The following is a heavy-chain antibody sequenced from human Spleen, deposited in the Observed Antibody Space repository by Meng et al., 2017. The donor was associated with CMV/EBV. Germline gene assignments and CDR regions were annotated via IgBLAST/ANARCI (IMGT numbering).Heavy chain of an antibody. Sequence: SVKVSCKASGYTFTAHYFHWVRQAPGQGLEWMGGIIPMFGTANYAQKFQGRVTITRDESTSTAYMEMTSLRSEDTAVYYCASGETAGLDYYGMDVWGQGTTVTVSS. V-gene: IGHV1-69*05. CDR1: GYTFTAHY. CDR3: ASGETAGLDYYGMDV. J-gene: IGHJ6*02. CDR2: IIPMFGTA. D-gene: IGHD3/OR15-3a*01.